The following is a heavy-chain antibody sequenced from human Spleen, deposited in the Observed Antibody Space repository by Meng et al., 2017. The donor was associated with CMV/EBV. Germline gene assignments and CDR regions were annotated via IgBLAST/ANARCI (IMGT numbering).Heavy chain of an antibody. CDR2: IYYSGRN. CDR3: ARSRSLEWEPHGGMDV. CDR1: GGSISTYY. J-gene: IGHJ6*02. D-gene: IGHD3-3*01. V-gene: IGHV4-59*01. Sequence: SETLSLTCTVSGGSISTYYWSWIRQPPGKGLEWIGYIYYSGRNNYNPSLKSRVTISVDTSKNQFSLKLTSVTAADTAVYYGARSRSLEWEPHGGMDVWGQGTTVTVSS.